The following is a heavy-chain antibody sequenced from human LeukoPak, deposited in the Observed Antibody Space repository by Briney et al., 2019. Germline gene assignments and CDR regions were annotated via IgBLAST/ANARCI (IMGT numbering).Heavy chain of an antibody. Sequence: PGRSLRLSCAASGFTFSSYAMHWVRQAPGKGLEWVAVISYDGSNKYYADSVKGRFTISRDNSKNTPYLQMNSLRAEDTAVYYCARGPRRGYYDSSGYYNFDYWGQGTLVTVSS. J-gene: IGHJ4*02. V-gene: IGHV3-30-3*01. CDR1: GFTFSSYA. CDR2: ISYDGSNK. CDR3: ARGPRRGYYDSSGYYNFDY. D-gene: IGHD3-22*01.